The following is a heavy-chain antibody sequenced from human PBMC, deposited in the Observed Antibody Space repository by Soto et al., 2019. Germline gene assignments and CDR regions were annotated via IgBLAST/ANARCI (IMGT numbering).Heavy chain of an antibody. J-gene: IGHJ4*02. D-gene: IGHD5-18*01. CDR1: GGSISSYY. Sequence: PSETLSLTCTVSGGSISSYYWSLIRQPPGKGLEWIGYIYYSGSTNYNPSLKSRVTISVDTSKNQFSLKLSSVTAADTAVYYCASLAFQVDTAMGTLVDYWGQGTLVTVSS. CDR3: ASLAFQVDTAMGTLVDY. V-gene: IGHV4-59*08. CDR2: IYYSGST.